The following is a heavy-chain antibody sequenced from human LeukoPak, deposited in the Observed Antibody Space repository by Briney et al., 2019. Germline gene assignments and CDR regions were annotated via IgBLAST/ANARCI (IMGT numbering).Heavy chain of an antibody. CDR3: ARGVYYDSSGYYLGSYDAFDI. CDR1: GGSISSYY. D-gene: IGHD3-22*01. V-gene: IGHV4-59*01. J-gene: IGHJ3*02. CDR2: IYYSGST. Sequence: SETLSLTCTVSGGSISSYYWSWIRQPPGKGLEWIGYIYYSGSTNYNPSLKSRVTISVDTSKNQFSLKLSSVTAADTAVYYCARGVYYDSSGYYLGSYDAFDIWGQGTTVTVSS.